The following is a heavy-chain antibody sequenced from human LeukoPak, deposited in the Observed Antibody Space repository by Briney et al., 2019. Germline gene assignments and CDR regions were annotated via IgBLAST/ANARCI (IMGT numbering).Heavy chain of an antibody. Sequence: GGSLRLSCAASGFTVSNNYMSWVRQAPGKGLEWVSISYSVSNTNYADSVKGRFTISRDTSQNTLSLQMNSLRVEDTAVYYCVRKNRDFNAAFDIWGQGTVVTVSS. V-gene: IGHV3-53*01. CDR1: GFTVSNNY. CDR3: VRKNRDFNAAFDI. CDR2: SYSVSNT. J-gene: IGHJ3*02. D-gene: IGHD1-14*01.